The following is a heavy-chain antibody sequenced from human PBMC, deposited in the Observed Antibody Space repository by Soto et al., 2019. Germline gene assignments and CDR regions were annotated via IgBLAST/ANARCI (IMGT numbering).Heavy chain of an antibody. Sequence: QVLLQESGPGLVKPSETLSLTCTVSGGSISSYYWSWIRQPPGKGLEWIGFIFYSGSTSYNPSLKSRVTISIDTSEYQFSLKLNSVTAADTAVYYCASMIGDPVLSFDSWGQGTLVAVSS. CDR1: GGSISSYY. D-gene: IGHD3-10*02. CDR2: IFYSGST. V-gene: IGHV4-59*01. CDR3: ASMIGDPVLSFDS. J-gene: IGHJ5*01.